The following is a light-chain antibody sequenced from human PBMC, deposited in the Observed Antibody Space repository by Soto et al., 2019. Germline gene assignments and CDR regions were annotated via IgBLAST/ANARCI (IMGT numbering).Light chain of an antibody. J-gene: IGKJ1*01. CDR3: QQYYSYPLT. CDR2: VAS. CDR1: QSISSW. V-gene: IGKV1-5*01. Sequence: DIKMTQSPSTLSGYVGDRVTITCRASQSISSWLAWYQQKPGRAPKVLILVASSLESGVPSRFSGSGSGTDFTLTISCLQSEDFATYYCQQYYSYPLTFGQGTKVDIK.